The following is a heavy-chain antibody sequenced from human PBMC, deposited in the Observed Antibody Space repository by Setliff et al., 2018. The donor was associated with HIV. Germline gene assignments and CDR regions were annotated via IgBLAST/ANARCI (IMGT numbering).Heavy chain of an antibody. D-gene: IGHD3-10*01. CDR3: ARVGGGYAFDI. J-gene: IGHJ3*02. CDR1: GGSIGSYY. CDR2: IYYSGRT. Sequence: SETLSLTCTVSGGSIGSYYWNWIRQPPGKGLEWIGYIYYSGRTNYNPSLKSRVTMSVDTSKNQFSLNLSSVTAADTAVYYCARVGGGYAFDIWGQGTMVTV. V-gene: IGHV4-59*01.